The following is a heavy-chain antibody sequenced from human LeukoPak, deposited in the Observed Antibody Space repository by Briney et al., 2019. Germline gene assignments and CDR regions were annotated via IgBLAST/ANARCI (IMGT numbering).Heavy chain of an antibody. CDR3: ARDLSRSSGWYNDY. D-gene: IGHD6-19*01. V-gene: IGHV1-69*04. J-gene: IGHJ4*02. Sequence: GASVKVSCKASGGTFSSYAISWVRQAPGQGLEWMGRIIPILGIANYAQKFQGRVTITADKSTSTAYMELSSLRSEDTAVYYCARDLSRSSGWYNDYWGQGTLVTVSS. CDR1: GGTFSSYA. CDR2: IIPILGIA.